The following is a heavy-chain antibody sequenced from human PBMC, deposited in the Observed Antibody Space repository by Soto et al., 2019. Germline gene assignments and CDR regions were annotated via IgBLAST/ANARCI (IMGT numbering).Heavy chain of an antibody. V-gene: IGHV3-15*01. CDR2: LKSKTDGGTT. CDR1: GFTFSNDW. Sequence: EVQLVESGGGLVKPGGSLRLSCSASGFTFSNDWMSWVRQAPGKGLEWVGRLKSKTDGGTTDYAAPVKGRFTISRDDSKNTLYLQMNSLKTEDTAVYYCNTDWRGTILGATPFFDYWGQGTLVTVSS. CDR3: NTDWRGTILGATPFFDY. D-gene: IGHD1-26*01. J-gene: IGHJ4*02.